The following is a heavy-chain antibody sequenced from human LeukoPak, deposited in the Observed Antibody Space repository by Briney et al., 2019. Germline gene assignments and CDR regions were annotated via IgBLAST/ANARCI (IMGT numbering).Heavy chain of an antibody. D-gene: IGHD3-10*01. J-gene: IGHJ4*02. CDR2: IYTSVTH. V-gene: IGHV4-4*07. CDR1: AGSISSFY. CDR3: ARDLIVPVAMTGSGSYSTDY. Sequence: SETLSLTCLLSAGSISSFYWSWVRPPAGKGMGWIGRIYTSVTHNYHPSLKRRVTISVNTSKTQFTLNLSSVTAADTAVYYCARDLIVPVAMTGSGSYSTDYWGQGTLVTVSS.